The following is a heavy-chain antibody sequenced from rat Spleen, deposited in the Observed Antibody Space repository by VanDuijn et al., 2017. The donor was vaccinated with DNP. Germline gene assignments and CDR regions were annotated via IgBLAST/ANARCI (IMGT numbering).Heavy chain of an antibody. J-gene: IGHJ2*01. CDR2: ISYEGSST. CDR1: GFSFSDSY. CDR3: IRWNSGHFDY. Sequence: EVQLVESGGGLVQPGRSLKLSCAASGFSFSDSYMAWVRQAPKKGLEWVASISYEGSSTYYRGTVKGRFTISRDNAKSTLYLQMNSLRSEDMATYYCIRWNSGHFDYWGQGVMVTVSS. V-gene: IGHV5-22*01. D-gene: IGHD4-3*01.